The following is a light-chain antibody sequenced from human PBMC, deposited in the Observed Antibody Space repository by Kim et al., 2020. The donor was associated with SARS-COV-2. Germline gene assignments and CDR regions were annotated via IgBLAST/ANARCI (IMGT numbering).Light chain of an antibody. J-gene: IGKJ1*01. CDR2: DAS. V-gene: IGKV1-5*01. Sequence: ASGGDRVTITCRASQSISIWFAWYQQKPGEAPKVLIFDASSLQSGVPARFSGSGSGTEFTLTISSLQPDDFATYYCQHYNNYPWTFGQGTKVDIK. CDR1: QSISIW. CDR3: QHYNNYPWT.